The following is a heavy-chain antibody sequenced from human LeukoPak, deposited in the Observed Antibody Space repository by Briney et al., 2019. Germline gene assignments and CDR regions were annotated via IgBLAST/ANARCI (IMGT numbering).Heavy chain of an antibody. CDR3: ARDQRVTGRPDIDY. CDR2: ISSDGSST. J-gene: IGHJ4*02. D-gene: IGHD6-6*01. V-gene: IGHV3-74*03. Sequence: AGGSLRLSCAASGFTFRNHGMHWVRQTPGKGLVWVSRISSDGSSTTYADSVKGRFTISRDNAKNTLYLQMNNLRAEDTAMYYCARDQRVTGRPDIDYWGQGTLVIVSS. CDR1: GFTFRNHG.